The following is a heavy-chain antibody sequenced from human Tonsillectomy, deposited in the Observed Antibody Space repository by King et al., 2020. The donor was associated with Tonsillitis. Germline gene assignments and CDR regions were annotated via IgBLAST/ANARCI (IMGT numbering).Heavy chain of an antibody. CDR3: ARVSPDYYDSSGSNDY. D-gene: IGHD3-22*01. J-gene: IGHJ4*02. CDR2: IYHSGST. Sequence: QLQESGPGLVKPSGTLSLTCAVSGGSISSSNWWSWVRQPPGKGLEGIGEIYHSGSTNYNPSLKSRITISVDKSKNQFSLKLTSVTAADTAVDYCARVSPDYYDSSGSNDYWGQGTLVTVSS. CDR1: GGSISSSNW. V-gene: IGHV4-4*02.